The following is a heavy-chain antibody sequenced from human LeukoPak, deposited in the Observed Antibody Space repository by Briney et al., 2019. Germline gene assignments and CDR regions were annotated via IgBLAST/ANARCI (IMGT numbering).Heavy chain of an antibody. CDR2: IYHTGST. V-gene: IGHV4-34*01. CDR1: GGPFSTYY. Sequence: SDTLSLTCAVYGGPFSTYYWSWIRQPPGKGLEWIGDIYHTGSTTCSPSLKSRVTISVDTSKKQFSLSLSSVTAADTAVYYCARDPGDGSGPAPYYWGQGTLVTVSS. J-gene: IGHJ4*02. D-gene: IGHD3-10*01. CDR3: ARDPGDGSGPAPYY.